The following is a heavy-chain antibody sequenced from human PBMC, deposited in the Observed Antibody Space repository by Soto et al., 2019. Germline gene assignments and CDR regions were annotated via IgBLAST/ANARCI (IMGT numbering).Heavy chain of an antibody. V-gene: IGHV1-3*01. CDR3: ARAKMYCSSTSCYPTSFDY. CDR2: INAGNGNT. D-gene: IGHD2-2*01. Sequence: ASVKVSCKASGGTFSSYAISWVRQAPGQGLEWMGWINAGNGNTKYSQKFQGRVTITRDTSASTAYMELSSLRSEDTAVYYCARAKMYCSSTSCYPTSFDYWGQGTLVTVSS. CDR1: GGTFSSYA. J-gene: IGHJ4*02.